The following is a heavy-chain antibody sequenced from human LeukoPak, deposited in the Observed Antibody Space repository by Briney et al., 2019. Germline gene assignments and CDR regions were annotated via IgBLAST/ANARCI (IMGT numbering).Heavy chain of an antibody. V-gene: IGHV3-23*01. J-gene: IGHJ4*02. CDR1: GFTFSSYS. Sequence: GGSLRLSCAASGFTFSSYSMSWVRQAPGKGLEWVSAISGSGGSTYYADSVKGRFTISRDNSKNTLYLQMNSLRAEDTAVYYCARQWFGELTFDYWGQGTLVTVSS. D-gene: IGHD3-10*01. CDR2: ISGSGGST. CDR3: ARQWFGELTFDY.